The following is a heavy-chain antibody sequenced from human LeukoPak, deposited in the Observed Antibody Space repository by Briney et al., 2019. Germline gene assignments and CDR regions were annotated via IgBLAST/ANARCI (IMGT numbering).Heavy chain of an antibody. J-gene: IGHJ4*02. CDR2: INPNSGGT. CDR1: GYTFTGYY. CDR3: PLSSWTSYYFDY. Sequence: ASVKVSCKASGYTFTGYYMHWVRQAPGQGLEWMGWINPNSGGTNYAQKFQGRVTMTRDTSISTAYMKLSRLRSDDTAVYYCPLSSWTSYYFDYWGQGTLVTVSS. V-gene: IGHV1-2*02. D-gene: IGHD6-13*01.